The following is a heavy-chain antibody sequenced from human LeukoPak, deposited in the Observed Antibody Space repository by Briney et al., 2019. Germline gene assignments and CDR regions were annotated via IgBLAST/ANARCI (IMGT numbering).Heavy chain of an antibody. V-gene: IGHV1-2*02. CDR3: AREWDYYAV. CDR2: INPKNGDT. Sequence: ASVKVSCKASGYTFIDYYMHWVRQAPGQGLEWVAWINPKNGDTKYAQKFQGRVTATRDTSINTAYMELRSLRSDDTAVYYCAREWDYYAVWGQGTMVSVSS. D-gene: IGHD3-10*01. J-gene: IGHJ4*02. CDR1: GYTFIDYY.